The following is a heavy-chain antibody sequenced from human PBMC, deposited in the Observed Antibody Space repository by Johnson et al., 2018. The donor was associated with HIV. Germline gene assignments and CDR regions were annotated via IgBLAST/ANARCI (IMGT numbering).Heavy chain of an antibody. D-gene: IGHD3-22*01. CDR2: INSDGSST. V-gene: IGHV3-74*01. Sequence: VRLVESGGGVVQPGGSLRLSCAASGFTFSSYWMHWVRQAPGKGLVWVSRINSDGSSTSYADSVKGRFTISRDNSKNSLDLQLNRLRAEDTAVYYCAREGDSSGAGAFDIGGQGTMVTVSS. J-gene: IGHJ3*02. CDR3: AREGDSSGAGAFDI. CDR1: GFTFSSYW.